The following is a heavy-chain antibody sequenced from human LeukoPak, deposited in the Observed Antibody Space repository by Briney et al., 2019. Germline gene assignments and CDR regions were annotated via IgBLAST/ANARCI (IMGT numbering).Heavy chain of an antibody. CDR2: INPSGGST. D-gene: IGHD2-2*01. V-gene: IGHV1-46*01. CDR3: ARGGIVVVPAEYNWFDP. J-gene: IGHJ5*02. CDR1: GYTFTSYY. Sequence: ASVKVSCKASGYTFTSYYMHWVRQAPGQGLEWMGIINPSGGSTSYAQKFQGRVTMTRDMSTSTVYMELSSLRSEDTAAYYCARGGIVVVPAEYNWFDPWGQGTLVTVSS.